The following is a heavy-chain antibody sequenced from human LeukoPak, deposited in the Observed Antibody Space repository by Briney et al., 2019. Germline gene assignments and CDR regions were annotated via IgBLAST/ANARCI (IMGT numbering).Heavy chain of an antibody. V-gene: IGHV3-69-1*01. Sequence: GGSLRLSCTASGFTFSSYAMTWVRQAPGKGLEWVSTINRSGSTYDADSVKGRFTISRDNAQNSLYLQMDSLRAEDTAVYHCARADTYYDSSGLPRGWGQGTLVTVSS. CDR3: ARADTYYDSSGLPRG. CDR2: INRSGST. J-gene: IGHJ4*02. CDR1: GFTFSSYA. D-gene: IGHD3-22*01.